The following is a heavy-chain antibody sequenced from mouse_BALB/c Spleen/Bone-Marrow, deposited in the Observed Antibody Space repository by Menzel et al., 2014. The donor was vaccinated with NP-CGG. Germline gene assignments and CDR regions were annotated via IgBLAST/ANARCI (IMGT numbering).Heavy chain of an antibody. CDR1: GFTFSSFG. V-gene: IGHV5-17*02. D-gene: IGHD1-1*01. J-gene: IGHJ4*01. CDR3: ARGNYGFSLYYAVDY. Sequence: EVKLMESGGGLVQPGGSRKLSCAASGFTFSSFGMHWVRQAPEKGLEWVAYISSGSSTIYYADTVKGRFTISRDNPKNTLFLQMTSLRSEDTAMYYCARGNYGFSLYYAVDYWGQGTSVTVSS. CDR2: ISSGSSTI.